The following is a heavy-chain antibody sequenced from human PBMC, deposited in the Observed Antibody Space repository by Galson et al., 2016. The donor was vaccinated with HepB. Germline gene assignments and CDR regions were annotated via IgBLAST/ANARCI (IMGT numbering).Heavy chain of an antibody. CDR1: GFTFSNYG. D-gene: IGHD1-20*01. V-gene: IGHV3-33*01. CDR3: VRDPTNNWKFPFDY. CDR2: IWYDGSNK. J-gene: IGHJ4*02. Sequence: SLRLSCAASGFTFSNYGMHWVRQAPGKGLEWVAIIWYDGSNKYYADSVKGRFTISRDNSKNTLYLQMDSLRAEDTAVYYCVRDPTNNWKFPFDYWGQGTLVTVSS.